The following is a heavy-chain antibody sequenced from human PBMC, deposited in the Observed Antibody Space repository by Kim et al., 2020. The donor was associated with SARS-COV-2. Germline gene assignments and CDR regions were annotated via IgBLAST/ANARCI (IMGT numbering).Heavy chain of an antibody. V-gene: IGHV4-31*02. CDR3: ARNVRGASGTVFDY. Sequence: NPSLKSRVTISVDTSKNQFSLKLSSVTAADTAVYYCARNVRGASGTVFDYWGQGTLVTVSS. D-gene: IGHD3-10*02. J-gene: IGHJ4*02.